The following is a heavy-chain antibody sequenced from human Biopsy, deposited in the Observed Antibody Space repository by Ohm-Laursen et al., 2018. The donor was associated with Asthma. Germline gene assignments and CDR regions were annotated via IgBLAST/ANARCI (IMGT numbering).Heavy chain of an antibody. CDR2: LTGDGSQK. J-gene: IGHJ4*02. CDR1: GFTFGNFW. V-gene: IGHV3-7*01. Sequence: SLRLSCAASGFTFGNFWMSWGRQTPGKGLEWVATLTGDGSQKFYVDSVTGRFTISRDNSKNSLFLQMNSLTAEDTAVYYRAREGVAGTHIEDWGQGTLVTVSS. CDR3: AREGVAGTHIED. D-gene: IGHD6-19*01.